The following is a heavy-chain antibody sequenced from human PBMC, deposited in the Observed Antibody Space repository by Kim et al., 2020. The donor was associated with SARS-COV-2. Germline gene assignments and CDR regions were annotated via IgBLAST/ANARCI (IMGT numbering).Heavy chain of an antibody. J-gene: IGHJ4*02. V-gene: IGHV3-33*06. CDR3: ANFES. CDR2: SDGSNK. Sequence: SDGSNKYYADAVMGRFTISRDNSKNMLFLQMNSLRADDTAVYYCANFESWGQGTLVTVSS.